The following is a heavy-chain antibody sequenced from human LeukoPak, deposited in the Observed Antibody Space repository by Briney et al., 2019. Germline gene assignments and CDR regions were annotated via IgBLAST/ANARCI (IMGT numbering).Heavy chain of an antibody. CDR1: GGSISSSSYY. Sequence: SETLSLTCTVSGGSISSSSYYWGWIRQPPGKGLEWIGSIYYSRNIYYNPSLKSRVTISVDASKNQFFLDLTSVTAADTAVYYCARPGDGTYGGHLDYWGRGTLVTVSS. CDR2: IYYSRNI. V-gene: IGHV4-39*01. J-gene: IGHJ4*02. CDR3: ARPGDGTYGGHLDY. D-gene: IGHD4/OR15-4a*01.